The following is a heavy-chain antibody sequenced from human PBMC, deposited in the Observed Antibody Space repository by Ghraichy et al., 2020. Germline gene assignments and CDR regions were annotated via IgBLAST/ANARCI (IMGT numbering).Heavy chain of an antibody. J-gene: IGHJ3*02. CDR2: IYYSGST. CDR1: GGSISSYY. V-gene: IGHV4-59*01. D-gene: IGHD5-12*01. CDR3: AREGYDAFDI. Sequence: SQTLSLTCTVSGGSISSYYWSWIRQPPGKGLEWIGYIYYSGSTNYNPSLKSRVTISVDTSKNQFFLTLNSVTAADTAVYYCAREGYDAFDIWGQGTMVTVSS.